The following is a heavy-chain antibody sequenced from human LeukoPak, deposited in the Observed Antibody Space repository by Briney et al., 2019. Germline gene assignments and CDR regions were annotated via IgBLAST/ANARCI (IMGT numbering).Heavy chain of an antibody. Sequence: GGSLRLSCAASGFTVSSNYMSWVRQAPGKGLEWVSVIYSGGSIYYADSVKGRFTISRDNSKNTLYLQMNSLRAEDTAVYYCARENYDSLLEDWGQGTLVTVSS. V-gene: IGHV3-53*01. CDR1: GFTVSSNY. J-gene: IGHJ4*02. CDR3: ARENYDSLLED. CDR2: IYSGGSI. D-gene: IGHD3-22*01.